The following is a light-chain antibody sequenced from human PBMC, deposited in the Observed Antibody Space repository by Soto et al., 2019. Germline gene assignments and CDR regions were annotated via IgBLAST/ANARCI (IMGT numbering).Light chain of an antibody. CDR1: QGIRND. CDR2: PAS. J-gene: IGKJ4*01. V-gene: IGKV1-17*01. CDR3: QQDNNWPRAT. Sequence: DIQMTQSPSSLSASVGDRVTITCRASQGIRNDLGWYQQKPGKAPKRLIYPASSLQSGVPSRFSGSGFGTEFTLPISSLQPDDFAIYYCQQDNNWPRATFGGGTKVDIK.